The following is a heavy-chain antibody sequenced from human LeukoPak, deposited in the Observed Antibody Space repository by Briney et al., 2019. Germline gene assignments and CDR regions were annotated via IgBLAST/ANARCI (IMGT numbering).Heavy chain of an antibody. Sequence: GGSLRLSCVASGFTFRNYAMSWVRQAPGKGLEWVSAISGSGGTTYYADSVKGRFTISRDNAKNTLYLQMNSLTAEDTALYYCAKGGCSSTTCYFANPWGQGTLVTVSS. CDR2: ISGSGGTT. J-gene: IGHJ5*02. CDR3: AKGGCSSTTCYFANP. V-gene: IGHV3-23*01. D-gene: IGHD2-2*01. CDR1: GFTFRNYA.